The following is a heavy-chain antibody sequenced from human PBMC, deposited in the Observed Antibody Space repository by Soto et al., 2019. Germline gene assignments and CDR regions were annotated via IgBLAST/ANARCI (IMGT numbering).Heavy chain of an antibody. CDR3: ARLQQQRNYYYYYGMDV. J-gene: IGHJ6*02. CDR2: INPSGGST. D-gene: IGHD6-13*01. Sequence: ASVKVSCKASGYTFTSYYMHWVRQAPGQGLEWMGIINPSGGSTSYAQKFQGRVTMTRDTSTSTVSLKLSSVTAADTAVYYCARLQQQRNYYYYYGMDVWGQGTTVTVSS. V-gene: IGHV1-46*01. CDR1: GYTFTSYY.